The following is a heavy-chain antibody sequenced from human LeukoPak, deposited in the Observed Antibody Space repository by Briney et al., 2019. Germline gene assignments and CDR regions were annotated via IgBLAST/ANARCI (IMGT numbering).Heavy chain of an antibody. CDR2: IYYSRST. D-gene: IGHD5-18*01. Sequence: PSQTLSLTCTVSGGSISSGGYYWSWIRQHPGKGLEWIGHIYYSRSTYYNPSLKSRVTISVDTSKNQFSLKLSSVTAADTAVYYCARAPVDTAMVSGVYFDYWGQGTLVTVSS. CDR1: GGSISSGGYY. J-gene: IGHJ4*02. V-gene: IGHV4-31*03. CDR3: ARAPVDTAMVSGVYFDY.